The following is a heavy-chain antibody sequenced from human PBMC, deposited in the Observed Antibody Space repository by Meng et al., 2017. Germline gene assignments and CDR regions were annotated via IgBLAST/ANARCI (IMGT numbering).Heavy chain of an antibody. D-gene: IGHD6-25*01. CDR2: INPKGGDT. CDR3: ARDEDISAAGKLFGDY. V-gene: IGHV1-2*06. Sequence: ASVKVSCKPSGYNFPDYYIHWVRRAPGQGLEWMGRINPKGGDTHYAQKFQARVTMTGDTSISTAYMVLSGLRSDDTAIYYCARDEDISAAGKLFGDYWGQGTLVTVSS. J-gene: IGHJ4*02. CDR1: GYNFPDYY.